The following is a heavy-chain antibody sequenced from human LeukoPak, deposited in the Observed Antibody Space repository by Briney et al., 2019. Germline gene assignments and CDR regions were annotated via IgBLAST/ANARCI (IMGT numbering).Heavy chain of an antibody. J-gene: IGHJ6*02. Sequence: SETLSLTCTVSGGSINSGDSYWTWIRQPPGKGLEWIGNIHYSGTTYYNPSLKSRVTISVATSKKQFSLKVNSVTAADTAVYYCARDRSASYYLYYGLDVWGQGTTVTVSS. D-gene: IGHD2-2*01. CDR1: GGSINSGDSY. CDR3: ARDRSASYYLYYGLDV. CDR2: IHYSGTT. V-gene: IGHV4-30-4*01.